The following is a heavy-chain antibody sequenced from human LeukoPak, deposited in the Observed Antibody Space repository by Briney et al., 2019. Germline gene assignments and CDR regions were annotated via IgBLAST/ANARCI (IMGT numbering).Heavy chain of an antibody. CDR3: ARERQRWLPKGRFDY. D-gene: IGHD5-24*01. CDR1: GGSFSGYY. Sequence: SETLSLTCAVYGGSFSGYYWSWIRQPPGKGLEWIGEINHSGSTNYNPSLKSRVTISVDTSKNQFSLKLSSVTAADTAVYYYARERQRWLPKGRFDYWGQGTLVTVSS. J-gene: IGHJ4*02. V-gene: IGHV4-34*01. CDR2: INHSGST.